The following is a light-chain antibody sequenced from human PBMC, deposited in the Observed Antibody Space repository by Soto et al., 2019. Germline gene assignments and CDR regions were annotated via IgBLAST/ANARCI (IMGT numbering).Light chain of an antibody. CDR1: SSDVGGYNY. CDR2: DVS. Sequence: SGSPGQSITISCTGTSSDVGGYNYVSWYQHHPGKAPKLMIFDVSNRPSGVSNRFSGSKSGNTASLTISGLQPEDEADYYCSSYTTSNTRQIVFGTGTKVTVL. V-gene: IGLV2-14*03. J-gene: IGLJ1*01. CDR3: SSYTTSNTRQIV.